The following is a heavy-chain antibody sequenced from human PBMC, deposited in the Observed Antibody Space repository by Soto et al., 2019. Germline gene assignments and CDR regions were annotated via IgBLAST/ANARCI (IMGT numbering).Heavy chain of an antibody. CDR2: ISNTGINK. V-gene: IGHV3-30*18. CDR3: AKVIRADSTSSNFYYYSGLDV. CDR1: GFTFRTYG. D-gene: IGHD6-6*01. Sequence: QVQLVESGGGVVQPGRSLRLSCAASGFTFRTYGMHWVRRAPGKGLEWLAVISNTGINKYYADSVKGRFTISRDNSRDTLFLQMNSLRGGDTAIYYCAKVIRADSTSSNFYYYSGLDVWGQGTTVTVSS. J-gene: IGHJ6*02.